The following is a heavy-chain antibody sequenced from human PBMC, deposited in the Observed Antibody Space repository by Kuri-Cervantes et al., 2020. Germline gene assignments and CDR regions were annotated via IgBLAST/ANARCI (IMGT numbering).Heavy chain of an antibody. J-gene: IGHJ4*02. D-gene: IGHD3-22*01. CDR1: GFTFSSYG. CDR2: IWYDGSNK. Sequence: GESLKISCAASGFTFSSYGMHWVRQAPGKGLEWVAVIWYDGSNKYYADSVKGRFTITRDNSKNTLYLQMNSLRAKDTAVYYCARARTYYYDRWGQGNLVTVSS. V-gene: IGHV3-33*01. CDR3: ARARTYYYDR.